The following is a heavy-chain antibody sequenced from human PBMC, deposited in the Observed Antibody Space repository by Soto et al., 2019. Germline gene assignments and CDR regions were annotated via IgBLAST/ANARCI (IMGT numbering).Heavy chain of an antibody. CDR2: IYYSGST. D-gene: IGHD3-3*01. J-gene: IGHJ4*02. Sequence: PSETLSLTCAVYGGSFSGYYWSWIRQPPGKGLEWIGYIYYSGSTNYNPSLKSRVTISVNTSENQFSLKLSSVTAADTAVYYCARHIALSGSFPFDYWGQGTLVTVSS. V-gene: IGHV4-59*08. CDR1: GGSFSGYY. CDR3: ARHIALSGSFPFDY.